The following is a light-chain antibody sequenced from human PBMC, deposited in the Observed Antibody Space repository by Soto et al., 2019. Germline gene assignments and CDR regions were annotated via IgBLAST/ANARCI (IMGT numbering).Light chain of an antibody. CDR2: GAS. Sequence: EIVLTQSPGTLSLSPGERATLSCRASQSVSSSYLAWYQQKPGQAPRLLIYGASSRATGIPDRFSGSGSGTDFTLTIIRLEPEDFAVYYCQSTVTFGGGTKVDIK. CDR3: QSTVT. V-gene: IGKV3-20*01. J-gene: IGKJ4*01. CDR1: QSVSSSY.